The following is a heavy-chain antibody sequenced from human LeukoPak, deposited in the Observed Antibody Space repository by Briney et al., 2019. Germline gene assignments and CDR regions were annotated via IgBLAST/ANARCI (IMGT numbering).Heavy chain of an antibody. Sequence: SETLSLTCTVSGGSISSSSYYWGWIRQPPGKGLEWIGRIYYSGSTSYNAALKSRVTISVDTSKSQCSLKLSSVTAADTAVYYCARHPIVVVPAAISPTNWFDPWGQGTLVTVSS. CDR2: IYYSGST. J-gene: IGHJ5*02. CDR1: GGSISSSSYY. D-gene: IGHD2-2*01. CDR3: ARHPIVVVPAAISPTNWFDP. V-gene: IGHV4-39*01.